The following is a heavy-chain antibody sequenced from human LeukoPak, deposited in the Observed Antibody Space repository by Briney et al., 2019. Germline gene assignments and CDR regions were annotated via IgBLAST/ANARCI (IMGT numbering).Heavy chain of an antibody. V-gene: IGHV4-59*01. CDR1: GGSISSYY. CDR3: AGVSGGMGYYYYYGMDV. D-gene: IGHD3-10*02. CDR2: IYYSGST. Sequence: PSETLSLTCTVSGGSISSYYWSWIRQPPGKGLEWIGYIYYSGSTNYNPSLKSRVTISVDTSKNQFSLKLSSVTAADTAVYYCAGVSGGMGYYYYYGMDVWGQGTTVTVSS. J-gene: IGHJ6*02.